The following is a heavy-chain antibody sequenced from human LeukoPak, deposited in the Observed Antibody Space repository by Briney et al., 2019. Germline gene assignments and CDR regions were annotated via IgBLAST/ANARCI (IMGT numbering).Heavy chain of an antibody. J-gene: IGHJ4*02. CDR1: GGTFSSYA. V-gene: IGHV1-69*13. D-gene: IGHD3-22*01. CDR2: IIPIFGTA. Sequence: SVKVSCKAPGGTFSSYAISWVRQAPGQGLEWMGGIIPIFGTASYAQKFQGRVTITADESTSTAYMELSSLRSEDTAAYYCARDSSGYYYFDYWGQGTLVTVSS. CDR3: ARDSSGYYYFDY.